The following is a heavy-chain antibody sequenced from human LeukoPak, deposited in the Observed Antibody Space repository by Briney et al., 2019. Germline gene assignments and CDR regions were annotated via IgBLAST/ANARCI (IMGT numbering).Heavy chain of an antibody. CDR2: IYYSGST. CDR1: GGSISSYY. V-gene: IGHV4-59*08. CDR3: ARRSMTTVSSHYYYYMDV. J-gene: IGHJ6*03. D-gene: IGHD4-11*01. Sequence: SETLSLTCTVSGGSISSYYWSWIRQPPGKGLEWIGYIYYSGSTNYNPSLKSRVTISVDTSKNQFSLKLSSVTAADTAVYYCARRSMTTVSSHYYYYMDVWGKGTTVTVSS.